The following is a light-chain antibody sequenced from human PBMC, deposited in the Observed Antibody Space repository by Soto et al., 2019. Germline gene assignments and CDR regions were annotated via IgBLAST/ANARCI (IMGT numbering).Light chain of an antibody. Sequence: QSVLTQPPSASGYPGQSVTITYTGTSSDVGAYNYVSWYQQHPGKAPKLMIYEVSKRPSGVPDRFSGSKSDNTASLTVSGLQAEDEADYYCTSYAGSFYVFGTGTKVTVL. CDR1: SSDVGAYNY. J-gene: IGLJ1*01. CDR3: TSYAGSFYV. V-gene: IGLV2-8*01. CDR2: EVS.